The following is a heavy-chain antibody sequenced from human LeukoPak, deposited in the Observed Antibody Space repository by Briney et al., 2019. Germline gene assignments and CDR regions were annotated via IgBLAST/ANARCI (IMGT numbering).Heavy chain of an antibody. J-gene: IGHJ4*02. CDR3: ARIQYYFDY. V-gene: IGHV4-59*08. Sequence: SETLSLTCTVSGGSISSYYWSWIRQPPGKGLGWIGYIYYSGSTNYNPSLKSRVTISVDTSKNQFSLKLSSVTAADTAVYYCARIQYYFDYWGQGTLVTVSS. CDR1: GGSISSYY. CDR2: IYYSGST.